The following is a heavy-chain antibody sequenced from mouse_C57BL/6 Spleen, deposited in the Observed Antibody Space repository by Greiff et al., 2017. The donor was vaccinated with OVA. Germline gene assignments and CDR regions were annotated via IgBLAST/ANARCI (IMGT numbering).Heavy chain of an antibody. Sequence: EVKLQESGPGLVKPSQSLSLTCSVTGYSITSGYYWNWIRQFPGNKLEWMGYISYDGSNNYNPFLKNRISITRDTSKNQFFLKLNSVTTEDTATYYCAKGYRWYFDVWGTGTTVTVSS. V-gene: IGHV3-6*01. CDR1: GYSITSGYY. D-gene: IGHD3-1*01. CDR2: ISYDGSN. J-gene: IGHJ1*03. CDR3: AKGYRWYFDV.